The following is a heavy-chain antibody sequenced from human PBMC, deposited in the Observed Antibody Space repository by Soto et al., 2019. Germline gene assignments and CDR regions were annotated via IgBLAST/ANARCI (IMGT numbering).Heavy chain of an antibody. Sequence: GESLKISCKGSGYNFPTYWIVWVRQMPGKGLEWMGIIYPGDSDTRYSPSFQGQVTISADKSISTAYLQRSSLQASDPAMYSCARRDQASSFPRGYYMEASSSWFDSWGQGTLVTVGS. CDR2: IYPGDSDT. CDR3: ARRDQASSFPRGYYMEASSSWFDS. D-gene: IGHD3-3*01. J-gene: IGHJ5*01. CDR1: GYNFPTYW. V-gene: IGHV5-51*01.